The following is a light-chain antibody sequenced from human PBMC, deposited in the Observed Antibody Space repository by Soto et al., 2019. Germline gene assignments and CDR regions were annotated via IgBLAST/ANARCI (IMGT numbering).Light chain of an antibody. Sequence: DIQMTQSPSSLSASVGDRVTITCRASRDITDYLAWYQQKPGQVPKLLISAASTLQSGVPSRFTASGSGTDFTLTVTGLQPEDFATYYCQNYASAPWTFGQGTKVEF. CDR3: QNYASAPWT. CDR1: RDITDY. CDR2: AAS. J-gene: IGKJ1*01. V-gene: IGKV1-27*01.